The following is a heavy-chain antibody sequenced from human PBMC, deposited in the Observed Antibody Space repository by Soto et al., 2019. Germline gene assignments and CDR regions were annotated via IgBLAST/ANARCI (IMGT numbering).Heavy chain of an antibody. Sequence: GSLRLSCAASGFTFSSYAMSWVRQGPGKGLEWVSAISGSGGSTYYADSVKGRFTISRDNSKNTLYLQMNSLRAEDTAVYYCAKGTDVLRYFDWLSEFDYWGQGTLVTVSS. CDR2: ISGSGGST. J-gene: IGHJ4*02. CDR3: AKGTDVLRYFDWLSEFDY. D-gene: IGHD3-9*01. V-gene: IGHV3-23*01. CDR1: GFTFSSYA.